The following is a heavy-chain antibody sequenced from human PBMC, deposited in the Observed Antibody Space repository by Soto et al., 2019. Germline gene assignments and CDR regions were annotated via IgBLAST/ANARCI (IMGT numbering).Heavy chain of an antibody. CDR1: GYSISSGYY. J-gene: IGHJ4*02. Sequence: PSETLSLTCAVSGYSISSGYYWGWIRQPPGKGLEWIGSIYHSGSTYYNPSLKSRVTISVDTSKNQFSLKLSSVTAADTAVYYCARDRNYYGSGSYIYYFDYWGQGTLVTVSS. D-gene: IGHD3-10*01. CDR3: ARDRNYYGSGSYIYYFDY. CDR2: IYHSGST. V-gene: IGHV4-38-2*02.